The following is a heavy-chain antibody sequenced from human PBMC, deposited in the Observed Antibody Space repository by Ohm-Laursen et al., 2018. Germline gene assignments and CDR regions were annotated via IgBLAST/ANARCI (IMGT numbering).Heavy chain of an antibody. V-gene: IGHV4-61*01. CDR1: GGSVSSGSYY. CDR2: IYYSGST. CDR3: ARVCSGGSCYTYGMDV. D-gene: IGHD2-15*01. J-gene: IGHJ6*02. Sequence: TLSLTCTVSGGSVSSGSYYWSWIRQPPGKGLEWIGYIYYSGSTNYNPSLKSRVTISVDTPKNQFSLKLSSVTAADTAVYYCARVCSGGSCYTYGMDVWGQGTTVTVS.